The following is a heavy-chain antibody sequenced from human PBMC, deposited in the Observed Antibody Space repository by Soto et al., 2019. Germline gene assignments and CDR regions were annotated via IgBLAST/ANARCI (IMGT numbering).Heavy chain of an antibody. V-gene: IGHV4-59*01. CDR1: GGSISGYY. CDR3: ARETISTIAAPDY. CDR2: IWYSGAT. D-gene: IGHD6-6*01. Sequence: SETLSLTCTVSGGSISGYYWSWIRQPPGEGLEWIGSIWYSGATNYNPSLRSRLTMSIDTSKIQFSLRLTSLTPADTAVYYCARETISTIAAPDYWGQGTLVTVSS. J-gene: IGHJ4*02.